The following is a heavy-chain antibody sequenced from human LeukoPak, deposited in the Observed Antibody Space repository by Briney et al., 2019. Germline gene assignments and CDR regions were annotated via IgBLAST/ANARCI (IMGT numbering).Heavy chain of an antibody. CDR3: AKPFLEWLSPKPFYFDY. Sequence: GGSLRLSCVASGFTFTTYAMTWVRQAPGKGLEWVSAISGRAISTNYADFYADYVKGRFTISRDNSKNTLYLQMNSLRAEDTAVYYCAKPFLEWLSPKPFYFDYWGQGTLVTVSS. CDR1: GFTFTTYA. D-gene: IGHD3-3*01. J-gene: IGHJ4*02. V-gene: IGHV3-23*01. CDR2: ISGRAIST.